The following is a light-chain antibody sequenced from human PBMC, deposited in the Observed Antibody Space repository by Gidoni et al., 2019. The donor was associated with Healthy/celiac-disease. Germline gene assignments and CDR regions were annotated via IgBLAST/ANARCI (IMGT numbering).Light chain of an antibody. CDR3: QQYYSYPLT. CDR2: AAS. Sequence: AIRMTQSPSSFSASTGDRVTITCRASQGISSYLAWYQPKPGKAPKLLIYAASTLQSGVPSMFSGSGSGTDFTLTISCLQSEDFATYYCQQYYSYPLTFGGXTKVEIK. CDR1: QGISSY. J-gene: IGKJ4*01. V-gene: IGKV1-8*01.